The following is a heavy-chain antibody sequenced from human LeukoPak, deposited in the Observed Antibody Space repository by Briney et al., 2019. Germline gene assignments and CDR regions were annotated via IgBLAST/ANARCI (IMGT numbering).Heavy chain of an antibody. CDR2: ISGSGGST. CDR3: ARGFYVISHFDY. V-gene: IGHV3-23*01. D-gene: IGHD3-9*01. J-gene: IGHJ4*02. CDR1: GFTFSSYW. Sequence: GGSLRLSCAASGFTFSSYWMSWVRQAPGKGLEWVSAISGSGGSTYYADSVKGRFTISRDNSKNTLYLQMNSLRAEDTAVYYCARGFYVISHFDYWGQGTLVTVSS.